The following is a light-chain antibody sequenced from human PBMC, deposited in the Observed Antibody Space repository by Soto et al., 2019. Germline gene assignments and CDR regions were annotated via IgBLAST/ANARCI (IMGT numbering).Light chain of an antibody. CDR2: DVT. CDR3: CSYAGSYTWV. V-gene: IGLV2-11*01. J-gene: IGLJ1*01. Sequence: QAALTQPRSVSGSPGQSVTISCTWTSSDVGAYKYVSWYQPYPGEAPKVMIYDVTQRPSGVPDRFSGTKSGNTASLTISGLQAEDEADYYCCSYAGSYTWVFGRGPKVNVL. CDR1: SSDVGAYKY.